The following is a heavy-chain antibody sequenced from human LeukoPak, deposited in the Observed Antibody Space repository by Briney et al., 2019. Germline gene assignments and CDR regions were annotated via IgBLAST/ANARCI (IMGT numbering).Heavy chain of an antibody. Sequence: ASVKVSSKASGYTFTSYGISWVRQAPGQGLEWMGWIGAYNGNTNYAQKLQGRVTMTTDTSTSTAYMELRSLRSDDTAVYYCARDDRIVGSSDYWGQGTLVTVSS. CDR3: ARDDRIVGSSDY. CDR2: IGAYNGNT. V-gene: IGHV1-18*01. CDR1: GYTFTSYG. D-gene: IGHD1-26*01. J-gene: IGHJ4*02.